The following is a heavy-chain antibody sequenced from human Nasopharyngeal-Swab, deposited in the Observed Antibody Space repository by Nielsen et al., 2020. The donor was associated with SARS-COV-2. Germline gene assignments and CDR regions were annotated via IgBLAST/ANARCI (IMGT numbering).Heavy chain of an antibody. CDR2: INSDGSST. CDR3: AKDHDSSGSYFDY. CDR1: GFTFSSYW. V-gene: IGHV3-74*01. D-gene: IGHD3-22*01. J-gene: IGHJ4*02. Sequence: GESLKISCAASGFTFSSYWMHWVRQAPGKGLVWVSRINSDGSSTSYADSVKGRFTISRDNSKNTVDLQMDSLRAEDTAVYYCAKDHDSSGSYFDYWGQGTLVTVSS.